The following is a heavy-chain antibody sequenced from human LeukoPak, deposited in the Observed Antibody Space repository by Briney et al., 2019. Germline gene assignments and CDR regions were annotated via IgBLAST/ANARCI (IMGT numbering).Heavy chain of an antibody. CDR3: ARDRVYARGWFDP. CDR2: IKQDGSEK. Sequence: GGSLRLSCAACGFTLSSYGMSWVRQAPGKGLEWVANIKQDGSEKYYVDAVKGRFTISRDNAKNSLYLQMNSLRAEDTAVYYCARDRVYARGWFDPWGQGTLVTVSS. CDR1: GFTLSSYG. V-gene: IGHV3-7*03. J-gene: IGHJ5*02. D-gene: IGHD2-8*01.